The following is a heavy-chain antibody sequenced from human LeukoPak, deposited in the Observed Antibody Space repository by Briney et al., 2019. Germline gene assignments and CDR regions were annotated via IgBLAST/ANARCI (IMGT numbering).Heavy chain of an antibody. J-gene: IGHJ6*02. D-gene: IGHD6-13*01. CDR3: TGYSSSWPYYYYYGMDV. Sequence: GGSLRLSCAASDFDFSSHAMTWVRQAPGKGLEWVSAISGSGGSTYYADSVKGRFTISRDNSKDTLYLQMNSLRAEDTAVYYCTGYSSSWPYYYYYGMDVWGQGTTVTVSS. CDR1: DFDFSSHA. CDR2: ISGSGGST. V-gene: IGHV3-23*01.